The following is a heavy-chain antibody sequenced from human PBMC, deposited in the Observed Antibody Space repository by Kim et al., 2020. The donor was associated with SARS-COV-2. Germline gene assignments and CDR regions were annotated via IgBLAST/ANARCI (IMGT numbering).Heavy chain of an antibody. J-gene: IGHJ4*02. CDR3: YPGHYSNY. Sequence: DGSEKNDVDSVKGRFTTSRDNARYSLYLQMNSLRVEDTAVYYCYPGHYSNYWGQGTLVTVSS. V-gene: IGHV3-7*01. CDR2: DGSEK.